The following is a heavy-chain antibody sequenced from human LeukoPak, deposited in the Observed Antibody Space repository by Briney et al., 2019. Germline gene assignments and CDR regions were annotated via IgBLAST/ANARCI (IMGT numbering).Heavy chain of an antibody. CDR1: GYTFTSYY. J-gene: IGHJ6*04. CDR2: INPSGGST. CDR3: ASSWSTGPLNYYYGMDV. Sequence: GASVKVSCKASGYTFTSYYMHWVRQAPGQGLEWMGIINPSGGSTSYAQKFQGRVTMTRDTSTSTVYMELSSLRSEDTAVYYCASSWSTGPLNYYYGMDVWGKGTTVTVSS. V-gene: IGHV1-46*01. D-gene: IGHD6-13*01.